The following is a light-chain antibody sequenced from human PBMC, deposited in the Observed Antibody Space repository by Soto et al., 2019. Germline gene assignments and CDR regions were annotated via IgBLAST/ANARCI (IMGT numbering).Light chain of an antibody. CDR1: SSDVGGYNY. CDR2: EGN. J-gene: IGLJ1*01. V-gene: IGLV2-14*01. Sequence: QSALTQPASVSGSPGQSITISCTGTSSDVGGYNYVSWYQQHPGKAPKLIIYEGNNRPSGVSNRFSGSKSGNTASLTISGLQAEDEADYYCSSYISSSTWVFGTGTKLTVL. CDR3: SSYISSSTWV.